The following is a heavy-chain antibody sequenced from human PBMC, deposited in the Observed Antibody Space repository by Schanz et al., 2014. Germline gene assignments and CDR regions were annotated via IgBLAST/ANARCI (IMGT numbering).Heavy chain of an antibody. CDR2: MSYDGSIK. J-gene: IGHJ4*01. D-gene: IGHD6-13*01. Sequence: QVQLVESGGGVVQPGRSLRLSCAASGFTFSSYGMHWVRQAPGKGLEWVAAMSYDGSIKYYGDSVKGRFTMSRDNSKNTLYLQMNSLRAEDTAVYYCAREQIMAAAGLVDYWGHGTLVTVSS. CDR3: AREQIMAAAGLVDY. V-gene: IGHV3-33*01. CDR1: GFTFSSYG.